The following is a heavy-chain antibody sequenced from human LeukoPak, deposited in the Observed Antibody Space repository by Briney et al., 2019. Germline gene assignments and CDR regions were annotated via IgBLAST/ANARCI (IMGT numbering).Heavy chain of an antibody. V-gene: IGHV3-53*01. CDR2: IYSGGST. CDR1: GFTVSSSY. J-gene: IGHJ4*02. D-gene: IGHD3-22*01. Sequence: GGSLRLSCAASGFTVSSSYMSWVCQAPGKGLEWVSVIYSGGSTYYADSVKGRFTISRDNSENKMYLQMNSLRAEDTAVYYCARAQYYYDSSGYYYPYYFDYWGQGTLVTVSS. CDR3: ARAQYYYDSSGYYYPYYFDY.